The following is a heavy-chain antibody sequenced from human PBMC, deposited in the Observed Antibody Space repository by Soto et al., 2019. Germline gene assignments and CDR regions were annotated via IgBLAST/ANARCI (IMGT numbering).Heavy chain of an antibody. CDR3: ARDSGRAARLNSGYYYYGMDV. V-gene: IGHV1-18*01. D-gene: IGHD6-6*01. CDR2: ISAYNGNT. CDR1: GYTFTSYG. J-gene: IGHJ6*02. Sequence: QVQLVQSGAEVKKPGASVKVSCKASGYTFTSYGISWVRQAPGQGLEWMGWISAYNGNTNYAQKLQGRGTMATDTSTSTAYMELRSLRSDDTAVYYCARDSGRAARLNSGYYYYGMDVWGQGTTVTVSS.